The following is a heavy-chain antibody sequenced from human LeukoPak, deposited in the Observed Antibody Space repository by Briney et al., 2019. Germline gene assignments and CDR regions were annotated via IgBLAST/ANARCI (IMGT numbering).Heavy chain of an antibody. Sequence: ASVKVSCKASGYTFTGYYMHWVRQAPGQGLEWMGWINPNSGGTNYAQKFQGRVTMTRDTSISTAYMELSRLRSDDTAVYYCAIPNPRRFYYYYYYMDVWGKGTTVTVSS. CDR2: INPNSGGT. D-gene: IGHD3-16*01. CDR3: AIPNPRRFYYYYYYMDV. CDR1: GYTFTGYY. V-gene: IGHV1-2*02. J-gene: IGHJ6*03.